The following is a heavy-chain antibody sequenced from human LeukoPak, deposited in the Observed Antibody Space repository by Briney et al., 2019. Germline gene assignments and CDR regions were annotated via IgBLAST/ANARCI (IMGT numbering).Heavy chain of an antibody. CDR2: INTDGSST. V-gene: IGHV3-74*01. Sequence: GGSLRLSCAASGFTFSSYWMHWVRQAPGKGLVWVSRINTDGSSTNYADSVKGRFTISRDNAKNSLYLQMNSLRAEDMALYYCARYCSSTSCYTGGFDYWGQGTLVTVSS. CDR3: ARYCSSTSCYTGGFDY. CDR1: GFTFSSYW. J-gene: IGHJ4*02. D-gene: IGHD2-2*02.